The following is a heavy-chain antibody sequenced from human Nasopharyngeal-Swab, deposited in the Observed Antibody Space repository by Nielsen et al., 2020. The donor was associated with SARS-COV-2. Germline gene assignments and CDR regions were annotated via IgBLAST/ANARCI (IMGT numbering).Heavy chain of an antibody. J-gene: IGHJ4*02. V-gene: IGHV3-23*01. CDR3: AKDHISSSWYDYFDY. CDR1: GFTFSSYA. Sequence: ETLSLTCAASGFTFSSYAMSWVRQAPGKGLEWVSAISGSGGSTYYADSVKGRFTISRDNSKNTLYLQMNSLRAEDTAVYYCAKDHISSSWYDYFDYWGQGTLVTVSS. D-gene: IGHD6-13*01. CDR2: ISGSGGST.